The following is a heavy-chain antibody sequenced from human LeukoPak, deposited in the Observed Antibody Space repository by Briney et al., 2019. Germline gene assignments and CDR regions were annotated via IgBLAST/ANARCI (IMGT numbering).Heavy chain of an antibody. V-gene: IGHV1-2*02. J-gene: IGHJ4*02. CDR1: GYTFTSYD. CDR2: INPNSGGT. CDR3: ARGGRGVPVDY. D-gene: IGHD2-8*01. Sequence: ASVKVSCKASGYTFTSYDINWVRQATGQGLEWMGWINPNSGGTNYAQKFQGRVTMTRDTSISTAYMELSRLRSDDTAVYYCARGGRGVPVDYWGQGTLVTVSS.